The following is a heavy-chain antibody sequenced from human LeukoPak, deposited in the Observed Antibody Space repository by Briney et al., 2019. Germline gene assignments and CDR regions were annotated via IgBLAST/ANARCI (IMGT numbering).Heavy chain of an antibody. J-gene: IGHJ5*02. V-gene: IGHV3-23*01. D-gene: IGHD5-18*01. CDR2: ISGSGGST. CDR1: GFTFSSYA. Sequence: PGGSLRLSCAASGFTFSSYAMSWVRQAPGKGLEWVSAISGSGGSTYYADSVKGRFTISRDNSKNTLYLQMNSLRAEDTAVYYCARDRGETRYSYGYLHWFDPWGQGTLVTVSS. CDR3: ARDRGETRYSYGYLHWFDP.